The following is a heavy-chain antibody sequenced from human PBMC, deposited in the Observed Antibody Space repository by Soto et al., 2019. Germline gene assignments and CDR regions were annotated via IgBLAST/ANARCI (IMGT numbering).Heavy chain of an antibody. CDR1: GFTFSSYS. CDR3: ARDLHITGTIFWG. J-gene: IGHJ4*02. CDR2: ISSSSSYI. D-gene: IGHD1-7*01. V-gene: IGHV3-21*01. Sequence: EVQLVESGGGLVKPGGSLRLSCAASGFTFSSYSMNWVRQAPGKGLEWVSSISSSSSYIYYADSVKGRFTISRDNAKNSLYLQMNSLRSEDTAVYYCARDLHITGTIFWGWGQGTLVTVSS.